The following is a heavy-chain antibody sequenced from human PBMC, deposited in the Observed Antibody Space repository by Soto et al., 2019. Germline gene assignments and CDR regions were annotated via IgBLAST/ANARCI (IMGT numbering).Heavy chain of an antibody. V-gene: IGHV4-59*12. Sequence: SETLSLTCTVSSVSISSYYWSWIRQPPGKRLEWIGYISYSGSTDYNPSLKSRVTISGDTSKNQFSLRLTSVTAADTALYYCARGMTPPGAPAWYYFDSWGQGTLVTVSS. CDR3: ARGMTPPGAPAWYYFDS. CDR2: ISYSGST. CDR1: SVSISSYY. D-gene: IGHD2-8*02. J-gene: IGHJ4*02.